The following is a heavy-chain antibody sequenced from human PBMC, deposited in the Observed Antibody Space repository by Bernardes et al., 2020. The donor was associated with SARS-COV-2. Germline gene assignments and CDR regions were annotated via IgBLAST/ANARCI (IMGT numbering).Heavy chain of an antibody. CDR1: GFTLSPYA. J-gene: IGHJ4*02. CDR2: ISGYADNT. V-gene: IGHV3-23*01. Sequence: GGSLRLSCAASGFTLSPYAMSWVRQAPGKGLEWVSGISGYADNTYYADSVKGRFTISRDNSKNTLFLQMNSLRAEDTAVYYCAKDYCGGDCDFFDYWGLGTLVTVSS. CDR3: AKDYCGGDCDFFDY. D-gene: IGHD2-21*02.